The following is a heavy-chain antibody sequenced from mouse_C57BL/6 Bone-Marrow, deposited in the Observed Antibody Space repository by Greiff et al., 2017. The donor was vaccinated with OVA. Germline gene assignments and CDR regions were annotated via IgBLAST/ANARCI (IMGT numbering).Heavy chain of an antibody. CDR3: ARQRGYYDYERTWFAY. D-gene: IGHD2-4*01. CDR2: ISSGGSYT. Sequence: EVNVVESGGDLVKPGGSLKLSCAASGFTFSSYGMSWVRQTPDKRLEWVATISSGGSYTYYPDSVKGRFTISRDNAKNTLYLQMSSLKSEDTAMYYCARQRGYYDYERTWFAYWGQGTLVTVSA. V-gene: IGHV5-6*01. CDR1: GFTFSSYG. J-gene: IGHJ3*01.